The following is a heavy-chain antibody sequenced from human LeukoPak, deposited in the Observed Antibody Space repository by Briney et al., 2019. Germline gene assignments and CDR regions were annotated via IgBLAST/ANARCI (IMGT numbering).Heavy chain of an antibody. Sequence: SVKVSCKASGGTFSSYAISWVRQAPGQGLEWMGRIIPILGIANYAQKFQGRVTITADKSTSTAHMELSSLRSEDTAVYYCARDDRYSRGYDYWGQGTLVTASS. J-gene: IGHJ4*02. CDR2: IIPILGIA. CDR1: GGTFSSYA. D-gene: IGHD6-25*01. V-gene: IGHV1-69*04. CDR3: ARDDRYSRGYDY.